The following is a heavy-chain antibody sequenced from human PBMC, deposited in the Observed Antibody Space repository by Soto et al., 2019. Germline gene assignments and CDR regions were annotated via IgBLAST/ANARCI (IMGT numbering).Heavy chain of an antibody. Sequence: GESLKISCKGSGYSFTSYWIGWVRQMPGKGLEWMGIIYPGDPDTRYSPSFQGQVTISADKSISTAYLQWSSLRASDTAMYYCPRQRDCSGGSYPPYYYGMDVWGQGTTVTAP. D-gene: IGHD2-15*01. J-gene: IGHJ6*02. CDR3: PRQRDCSGGSYPPYYYGMDV. CDR1: GYSFTSYW. CDR2: IYPGDPDT. V-gene: IGHV5-51*01.